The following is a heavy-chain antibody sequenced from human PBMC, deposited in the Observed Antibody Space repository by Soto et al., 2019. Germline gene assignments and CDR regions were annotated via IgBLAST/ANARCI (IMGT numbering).Heavy chain of an antibody. V-gene: IGHV3-15*01. CDR3: TTVTRLVVPAAIPYYYYYMDV. D-gene: IGHD2-2*01. CDR1: GFTFSNAW. Sequence: EVQLVESGGGLVKPGGSLRLSCAASGFTFSNAWMSWVLQAPGKGLEWVGRIKSNTDGGTTDYAAHVKGRFTISRDDSKNTLYLQMNTLKTEDTAVYCCTTVTRLVVPAAIPYYYYYMDVWGKGTTVTVSS. J-gene: IGHJ6*03. CDR2: IKSNTDGGTT.